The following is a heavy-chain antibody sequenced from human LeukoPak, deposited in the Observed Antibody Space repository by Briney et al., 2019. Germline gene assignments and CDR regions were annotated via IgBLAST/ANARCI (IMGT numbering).Heavy chain of an antibody. J-gene: IGHJ6*04. CDR2: IKQDGSEK. V-gene: IGHV3-7*03. CDR3: ARLPEWFGELSPARGMDV. CDR1: GFTFSSYW. D-gene: IGHD3-10*01. Sequence: GGSLRLSCAASGFTFSSYWMSWVRQAPGKGLEWVANIKQDGSEKYYVDSVKGRFTISRDNAKNSLYLQMNSLRAEDTAVYYGARLPEWFGELSPARGMDVWGKGTTVTVSS.